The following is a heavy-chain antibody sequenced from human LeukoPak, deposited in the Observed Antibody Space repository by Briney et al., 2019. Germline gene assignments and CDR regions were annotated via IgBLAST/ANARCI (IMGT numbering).Heavy chain of an antibody. V-gene: IGHV1-69*05. CDR1: GGTFSSYA. CDR2: IIPIFGTA. Sequence: GASVKVSCKASGGTFSSYAISWVRQAPGQGLEWMGGIIPIFGTANYAQKFQGRVTITTDESTSTAYMELSSLRSEDTAVYYCAREGYCSGGSCYWFDPWGQGTLVTVSS. J-gene: IGHJ5*02. D-gene: IGHD2-15*01. CDR3: AREGYCSGGSCYWFDP.